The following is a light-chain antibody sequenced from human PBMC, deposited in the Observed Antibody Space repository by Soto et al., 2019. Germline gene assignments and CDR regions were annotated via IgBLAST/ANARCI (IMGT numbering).Light chain of an antibody. CDR3: SSYTTINTLI. CDR1: SSDVGGYNY. Sequence: QSVLTQPASVSGSPGQSTTISCTGTSSDVGGYNYVSWYQQHPGKAPKLMIYEVNFRPSGVSNRFSGSKPANTASLTISGLQAEDEADYYCSSYTTINTLIFGGGTKLTVL. J-gene: IGLJ2*01. V-gene: IGLV2-14*01. CDR2: EVN.